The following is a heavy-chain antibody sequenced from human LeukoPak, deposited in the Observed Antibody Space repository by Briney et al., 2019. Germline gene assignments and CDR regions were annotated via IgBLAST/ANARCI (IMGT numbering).Heavy chain of an antibody. CDR3: ARDMIGGNSHPFDY. J-gene: IGHJ4*02. D-gene: IGHD4-23*01. CDR1: GFTFSSYW. Sequence: GGSLRLSCAASGFTFSSYWMHWVRQAPGKGLVWVSRIDNDGSSTSYADSVKGRFTISRDNAKNRLYVQMNSLRAEDTAVYYCARDMIGGNSHPFDYWGQGTLVTVSS. V-gene: IGHV3-74*01. CDR2: IDNDGSST.